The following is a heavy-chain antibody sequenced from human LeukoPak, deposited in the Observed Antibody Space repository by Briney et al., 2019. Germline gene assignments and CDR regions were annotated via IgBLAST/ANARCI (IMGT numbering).Heavy chain of an antibody. CDR3: ARHHLKYYYDSSGYSNFDY. J-gene: IGHJ4*02. V-gene: IGHV1-69*13. D-gene: IGHD3-22*01. CDR2: IIPIFGTA. Sequence: ASVKVSCKASGGTFSSYAISWVRQAPGQGLEWMGGIIPIFGTANYAQKFQGRVTITADESTSTAYMELSSLRSEDTAVYYCARHHLKYYYDSSGYSNFDYWGQGTLVTVSS. CDR1: GGTFSSYA.